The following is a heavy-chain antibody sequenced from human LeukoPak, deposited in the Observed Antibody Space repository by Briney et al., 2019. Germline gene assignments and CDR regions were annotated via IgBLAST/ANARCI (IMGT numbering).Heavy chain of an antibody. V-gene: IGHV3-49*04. Sequence: PGRSLKLSCTASGFTFGDYAMTWVRQAPGKGLEWVGFIRSTVYGGTPEYAASVKGRFTISRDDSKGIAYLQMNSLKTEDTAVYYCTRDQTPYYWGQGTLVTVSS. J-gene: IGHJ4*02. CDR1: GFTFGDYA. CDR2: IRSTVYGGTP. CDR3: TRDQTPYY.